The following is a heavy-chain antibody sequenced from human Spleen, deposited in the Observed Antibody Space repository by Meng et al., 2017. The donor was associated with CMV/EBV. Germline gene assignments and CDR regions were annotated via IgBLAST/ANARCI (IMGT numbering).Heavy chain of an antibody. CDR1: GFTVSSNY. J-gene: IGHJ4*02. CDR2: IYSDGRT. D-gene: IGHD6-13*01. Sequence: GESLKISCAASGFTVSSNYMSWVRQAPGKGLEWVSVIYSDGRTYYADSVKGRFTISRDNAKNSVYLQMNSLRAEDTAVYFCAREMTQQLGSGIWFLGFDNWGQGALVTVSS. CDR3: AREMTQQLGSGIWFLGFDN. V-gene: IGHV3-53*01.